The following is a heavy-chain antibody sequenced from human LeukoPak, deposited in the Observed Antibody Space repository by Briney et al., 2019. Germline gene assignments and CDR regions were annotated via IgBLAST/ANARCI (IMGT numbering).Heavy chain of an antibody. Sequence: SETLSLTCTVSGGSISSSSSYWGWIRQPPGKGLEWIGSIYYSVSTYNNPSLKSRVTISVDTSKNPFSLKLSSVTAADRAVYYCARARIQPKFDYWGQGTLVTVSS. V-gene: IGHV4-39*07. D-gene: IGHD5-18*01. CDR3: ARARIQPKFDY. CDR1: GGSISSSSSY. J-gene: IGHJ4*02. CDR2: IYYSVST.